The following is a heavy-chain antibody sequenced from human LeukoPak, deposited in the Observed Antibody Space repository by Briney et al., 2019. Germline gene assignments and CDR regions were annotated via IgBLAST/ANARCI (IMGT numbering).Heavy chain of an antibody. CDR1: GYTFTSYD. J-gene: IGHJ4*02. Sequence: GASVKVSCKASGYTFTSYDINWVLQATGQGLEWMGWMNPNSGDTAYAQKFQGRVTMTMNTSIITAYMELSSLRSEDTAIYYCARGSGSGGYPIDSWGQGTLVTVSS. CDR2: MNPNSGDT. CDR3: ARGSGSGGYPIDS. V-gene: IGHV1-8*01. D-gene: IGHD6-19*01.